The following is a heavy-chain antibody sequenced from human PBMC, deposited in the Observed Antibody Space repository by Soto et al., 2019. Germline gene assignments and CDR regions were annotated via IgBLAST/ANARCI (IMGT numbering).Heavy chain of an antibody. Sequence: LRLSGSASGFTFSSYDMHWVRQGPGKGLEWVSAIGTAGDTNYAGSVKGRFTISRENAKNSLYLQMNSLRAGDTAIYFCARAIGPTLFDYWGQGTLVTVSS. CDR3: ARAIGPTLFDY. J-gene: IGHJ4*02. V-gene: IGHV3-13*04. D-gene: IGHD3-22*01. CDR1: GFTFSSYD. CDR2: IGTAGDT.